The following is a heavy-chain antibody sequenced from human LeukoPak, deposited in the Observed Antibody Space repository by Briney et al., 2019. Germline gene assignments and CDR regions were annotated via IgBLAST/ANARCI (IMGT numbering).Heavy chain of an antibody. D-gene: IGHD2-2*01. CDR3: AKDTFQYPGAFEI. Sequence: GGSLRLSCAASGFTFDDYAMHWVRQAPGKGLEWVSGISWNSGSIGYADSVKGRFTISRDNAKNSLYLQMNSLRAEDTALYYCAKDTFQYPGAFEIWGQGTMVTVSS. V-gene: IGHV3-9*01. J-gene: IGHJ3*02. CDR2: ISWNSGSI. CDR1: GFTFDDYA.